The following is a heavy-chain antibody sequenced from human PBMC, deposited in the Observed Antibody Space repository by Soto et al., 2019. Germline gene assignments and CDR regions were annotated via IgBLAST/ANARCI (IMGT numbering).Heavy chain of an antibody. CDR1: GGTFSSYA. Sequence: QVQLVQSGAEVKKPGSSVKVSCKASGGTFSSYAISWVRQAPGQGLEWMGGIIPIFGTANYAQKFQGRVTITADESTSTAYMELSSLISEDTAVYYCARGGDRGLEMATPYYYYYGMDVWGQGTTVTVSS. CDR3: ARGGDRGLEMATPYYYYYGMDV. D-gene: IGHD5-12*01. V-gene: IGHV1-69*01. J-gene: IGHJ6*02. CDR2: IIPIFGTA.